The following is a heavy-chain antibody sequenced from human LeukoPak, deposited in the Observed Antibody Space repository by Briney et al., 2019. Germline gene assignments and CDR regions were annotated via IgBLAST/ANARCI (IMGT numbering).Heavy chain of an antibody. CDR3: ANGLQRSFDY. CDR2: ITGSGGRP. J-gene: IGHJ4*02. CDR1: GFTFSSYA. D-gene: IGHD5-24*01. Sequence: GGSLRLSCATSGFTFSSYAMSWVRQTPGKGLEWVSAITGSGGRPYYADSVKGRFTISRDNSKNTLYLQMNSLRAEDTAVYYCANGLQRSFDYWGQGTLVTVSS. V-gene: IGHV3-23*01.